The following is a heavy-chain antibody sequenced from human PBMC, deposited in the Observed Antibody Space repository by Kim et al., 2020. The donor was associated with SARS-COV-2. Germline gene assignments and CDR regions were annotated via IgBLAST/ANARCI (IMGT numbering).Heavy chain of an antibody. CDR3: ARFYGSGSYGNYYYDLDV. V-gene: IGHV1-69*13. J-gene: IGHJ6*02. CDR2: IIPMFGTA. Sequence: SVKVSCKASGGTFSSYAISWVRQAPGQGLEWMGGIIPMFGTATYAQKFQGRVTISADESTRTAYMELSSLRFEDTAVFYCARFYGSGSYGNYYYDLDVWGQGTTVTVSS. D-gene: IGHD3-10*01. CDR1: GGTFSSYA.